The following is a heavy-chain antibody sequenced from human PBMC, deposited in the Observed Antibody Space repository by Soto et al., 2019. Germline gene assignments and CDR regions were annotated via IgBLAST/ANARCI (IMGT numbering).Heavy chain of an antibody. CDR3: ARGCSGGSCSPDY. CDR1: GFTFSSYE. V-gene: IGHV3-48*03. J-gene: IGHJ4*02. D-gene: IGHD2-15*01. CDR2: ISSSGSTI. Sequence: PGGSLRLSCAASGFTFSSYEMNWVRQAPGKGLEWVSYISSSGSTIYYADSVKGRFTISRDNAKNSLYLQMNSLRAEDTAVYYCARGCSGGSCSPDYWGQGTLVTVSS.